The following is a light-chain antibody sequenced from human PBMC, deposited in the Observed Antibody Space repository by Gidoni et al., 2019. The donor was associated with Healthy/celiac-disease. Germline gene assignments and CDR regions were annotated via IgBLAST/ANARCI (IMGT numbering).Light chain of an antibody. CDR3: QAWDSSTVV. Sequence: SYELTQPPSVSVSPGQPASITCSGDKLGDKYACWYQQKPGQFPVLVIYQDSKRPSGIPERFSGSNSGNTATLTISGTQAMDEADYYCQAWDSSTVVFGGGTKLTVL. J-gene: IGLJ2*01. V-gene: IGLV3-1*01. CDR1: KLGDKY. CDR2: QDS.